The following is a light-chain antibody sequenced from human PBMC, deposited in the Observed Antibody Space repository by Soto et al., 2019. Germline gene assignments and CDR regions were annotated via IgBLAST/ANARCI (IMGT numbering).Light chain of an antibody. CDR2: SGN. CDR1: NSNIGTNT. V-gene: IGLV1-44*01. J-gene: IGLJ1*01. Sequence: QAVLTQPPSASGAPGQRVTISCSGSNSNIGTNTVNWYQQLPGSAPKLLIYSGNQRPSGVPDRFSASKSGTSASLAISGLQSGDEADYYCAAWDDSLTGYVFGPGTKLTVL. CDR3: AAWDDSLTGYV.